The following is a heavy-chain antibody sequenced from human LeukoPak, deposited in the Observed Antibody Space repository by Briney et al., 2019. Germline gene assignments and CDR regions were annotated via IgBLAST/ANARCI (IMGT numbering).Heavy chain of an antibody. CDR1: GYSFTSYD. Sequence: ASVKVSCKASGYSFTSYDISWVRQATGQGLEWMGWMNPNSGNTGYAQNFQGRVTMTRNTSISTAYMELSSLRPEDTAVYYCARVGSGWYGGKVWGQGTLVTVSS. V-gene: IGHV1-8*01. D-gene: IGHD6-19*01. J-gene: IGHJ4*02. CDR2: MNPNSGNT. CDR3: ARVGSGWYGGKV.